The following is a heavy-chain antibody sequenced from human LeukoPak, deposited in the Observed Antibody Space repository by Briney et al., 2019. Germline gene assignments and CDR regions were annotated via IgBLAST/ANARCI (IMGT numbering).Heavy chain of an antibody. V-gene: IGHV1-8*01. D-gene: IGHD3-3*01. CDR1: GYTFTSYD. CDR2: MNPNSGNT. Sequence: EASVKVSCTASGYTFTSYDINWVRQATGQGLEWMGWMNPNSGNTGYAQKFQGRVTMTRNTSISTAYMELGSLRSEDTAVYYCARFTRSYDAFDIWGQGTMVTVSS. J-gene: IGHJ3*02. CDR3: ARFTRSYDAFDI.